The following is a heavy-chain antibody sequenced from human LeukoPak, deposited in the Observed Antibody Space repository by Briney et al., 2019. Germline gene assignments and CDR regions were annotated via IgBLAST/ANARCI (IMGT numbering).Heavy chain of an antibody. D-gene: IGHD2-2*02. CDR1: GGSISSYY. CDR3: TTSRTNDCSSPSCYTDY. CDR2: IYYSGST. Sequence: PSETLSLTCTVSGGSISSYYWSWIRQPPGKGLEWIGYIYYSGSTNYNPSLKSRATISVDTSKNQFSLELNSVTAADTAVYYCTTSRTNDCSSPSCYTDYWGQGTLVTVSS. V-gene: IGHV4-59*08. J-gene: IGHJ4*02.